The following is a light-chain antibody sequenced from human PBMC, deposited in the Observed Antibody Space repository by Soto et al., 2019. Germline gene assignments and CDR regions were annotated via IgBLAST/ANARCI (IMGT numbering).Light chain of an antibody. CDR2: GAS. CDR3: QQYHNAGST. J-gene: IGKJ1*01. CDR1: QSVSNN. V-gene: IGKV3-15*01. Sequence: IVMTQSPATLSVFTGGRASLSCRASQSVSNNLAWYQKKPGQAPRLLIYGASTRAAGISVRFSGSGSGTEFTLIISSLQSDDSAFYYCQQYHNAGSTFGQGTKVDIK.